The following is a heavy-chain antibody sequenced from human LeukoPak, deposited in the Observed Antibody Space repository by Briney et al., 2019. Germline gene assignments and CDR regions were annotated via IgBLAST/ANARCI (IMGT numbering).Heavy chain of an antibody. Sequence: PSETLSLTCTVSGGSISNYYWSWIRQPPGKGLEWIGYIYYSGSTNYNPSLKSRVTISVDTSKNQFSLKLSSVTAADTAVYYCARRGSVSSLDFWGQGTLVTVSS. D-gene: IGHD3-16*01. V-gene: IGHV4-59*08. CDR1: GGSISNYY. CDR3: ARRGSVSSLDF. CDR2: IYYSGST. J-gene: IGHJ4*02.